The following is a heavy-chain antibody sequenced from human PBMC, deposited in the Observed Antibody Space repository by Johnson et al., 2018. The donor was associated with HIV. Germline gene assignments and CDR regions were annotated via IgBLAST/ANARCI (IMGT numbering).Heavy chain of an antibody. J-gene: IGHJ3*02. CDR3: ASAAIVFDI. CDR2: IYWNGGST. CDR1: GFTFDEYG. Sequence: VQLVESGGGVVRPGGSLRLSCAASGFTFDEYGLSWVRQVPGKGLEWVSGIYWNGGSTNYADVVKGRFTISRNNYKNSLYLQLNSLAAENTAVYYCASAAIVFDIWGQGTMVTVSS. D-gene: IGHD2-15*01. V-gene: IGHV3-20*04.